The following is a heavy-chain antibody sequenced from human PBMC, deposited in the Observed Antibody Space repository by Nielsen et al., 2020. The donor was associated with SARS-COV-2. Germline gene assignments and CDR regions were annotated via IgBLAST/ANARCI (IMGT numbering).Heavy chain of an antibody. CDR2: ISSSGSTI. CDR3: ARAQAVAGRYYYYGMDV. V-gene: IGHV3-48*03. CDR1: GFTFSSYE. J-gene: IGHJ6*02. D-gene: IGHD6-19*01. Sequence: GGSLRLSCAASGFTFSSYEMNWVRQAPGKGLEWVSYISSSGSTIYYADSVKGRFTISRDNAKNSLYLQMNSLRAEDTAVYYCARAQAVAGRYYYYGMDVWGQGTTVTASS.